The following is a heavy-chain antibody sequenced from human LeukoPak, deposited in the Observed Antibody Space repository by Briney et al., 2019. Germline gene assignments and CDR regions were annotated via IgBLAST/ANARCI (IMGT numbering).Heavy chain of an antibody. D-gene: IGHD4-17*01. V-gene: IGHV3-30*03. J-gene: IGHJ4*02. Sequence: GGSLRLSCAASGFTFSSYDMHWVRQAPGKGLEWVAVISYDGSNKYYADSVKGRFTISRDNAKNTLYLQMNSLRAEDTAVYYCARGNFGDFYWGQGTLVTVSS. CDR1: GFTFSSYD. CDR3: ARGNFGDFY. CDR2: ISYDGSNK.